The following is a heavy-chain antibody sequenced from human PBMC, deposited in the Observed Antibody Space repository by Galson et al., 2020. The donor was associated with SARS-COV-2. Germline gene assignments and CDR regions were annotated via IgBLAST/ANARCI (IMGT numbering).Heavy chain of an antibody. D-gene: IGHD3-3*02. CDR2: IDYSGSAA. Sequence: TGGSLRLSCAASGFTFSDYYMHWIRQAPGKGLEWLSHIDYSGSAAYYADSVKGRFTISRDNTKNSLYLHMTSLRAEDTAMYYCARDGSATGEHSFEDYWGQGTLVTVSS. CDR1: GFTFSDYY. V-gene: IGHV3-11*01. CDR3: ARDGSATGEHSFEDY. J-gene: IGHJ4*02.